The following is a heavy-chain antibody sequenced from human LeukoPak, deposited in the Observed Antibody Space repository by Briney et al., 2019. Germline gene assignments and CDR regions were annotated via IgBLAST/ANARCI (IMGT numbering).Heavy chain of an antibody. Sequence: ASVKVSCKASGYIFTSYDISWVRQAPGQGLEWMGWISAYNGNTNYAQKLQGRVTMTTDTSTSTAYMELRSLRSDDTAVYYCARGDSSSWYYYYGMDVWGQGTTVTVSS. D-gene: IGHD6-13*01. CDR3: ARGDSSSWYYYYGMDV. CDR1: GYIFTSYD. V-gene: IGHV1-18*01. CDR2: ISAYNGNT. J-gene: IGHJ6*02.